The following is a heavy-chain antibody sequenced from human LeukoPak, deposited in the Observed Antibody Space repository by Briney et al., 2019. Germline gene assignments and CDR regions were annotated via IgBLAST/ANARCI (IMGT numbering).Heavy chain of an antibody. CDR2: IYYSGSI. D-gene: IGHD4-17*01. CDR3: ARQSRDGDYIAKLFDY. CDR1: GGSLSNYY. J-gene: IGHJ4*02. Sequence: SETLSLTCTVSGGSLSNYYWSWIRQPPGKGLEWIGYIYYSGSINYNPSLKSRVTISVDMSKNQFSLQLSSVTAADTAVYYCARQSRDGDYIAKLFDYWGQGTLVTVSA. V-gene: IGHV4-59*08.